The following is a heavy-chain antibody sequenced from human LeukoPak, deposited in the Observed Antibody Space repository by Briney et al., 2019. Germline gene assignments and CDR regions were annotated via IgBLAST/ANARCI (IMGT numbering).Heavy chain of an antibody. D-gene: IGHD5-18*01. Sequence: ASVKVSCKASGGTFSSYAISWVRQAPGQGLEWMGWINPNSGGTNYAQKFQGRVTLTRDTSISTVYMELSRLRSDDTAVYYCARFLPDTADDYWGQGTLVTVSS. J-gene: IGHJ4*02. CDR3: ARFLPDTADDY. CDR1: GGTFSSYA. CDR2: INPNSGGT. V-gene: IGHV1-2*02.